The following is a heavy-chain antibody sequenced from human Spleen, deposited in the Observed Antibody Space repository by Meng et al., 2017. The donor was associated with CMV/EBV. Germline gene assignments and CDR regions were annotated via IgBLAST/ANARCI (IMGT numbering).Heavy chain of an antibody. Sequence: GESLKISCTASGFTFSNYWMNWVRQAPGKGLEWVSYISSSSSYIYYADSVKGRFTISRDNAKNSLYLQMNSLRAEDTAVYYCARGGLGSRGYSYLEYWGQGTLVTVSS. D-gene: IGHD5-18*01. CDR2: ISSSSSYI. CDR3: ARGGLGSRGYSYLEY. CDR1: GFTFSNYW. J-gene: IGHJ4*02. V-gene: IGHV3-21*05.